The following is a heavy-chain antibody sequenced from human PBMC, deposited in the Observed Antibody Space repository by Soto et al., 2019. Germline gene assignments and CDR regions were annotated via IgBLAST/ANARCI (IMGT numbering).Heavy chain of an antibody. D-gene: IGHD3-22*01. CDR3: ARDQSSGYYFDY. J-gene: IGHJ4*02. Sequence: VSCKASGGTFRRNAISWVRQDPGQGLEWMGGIIPMFGTANYAQKFQGRVTITADESTSTAYMELSSLRSEDTAVYYCARDQSSGYYFDYWGQGTLVTVSS. V-gene: IGHV1-69*01. CDR2: IIPMFGTA. CDR1: GGTFRRNA.